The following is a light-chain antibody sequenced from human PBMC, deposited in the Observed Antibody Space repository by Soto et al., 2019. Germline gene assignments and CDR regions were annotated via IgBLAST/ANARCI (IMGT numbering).Light chain of an antibody. CDR3: SSYTSSSTPSYV. V-gene: IGLV2-14*01. Sequence: LTQPASVSGSPGQSITISCTGTSSDVGGYNYVSWYQQHPGKAPKLMIYEVSNRPSGVSNRFSGSKSGNTASLTISGLQAEDEADYYCSSYTSSSTPSYVCGTGTKVTVL. J-gene: IGLJ1*01. CDR2: EVS. CDR1: SSDVGGYNY.